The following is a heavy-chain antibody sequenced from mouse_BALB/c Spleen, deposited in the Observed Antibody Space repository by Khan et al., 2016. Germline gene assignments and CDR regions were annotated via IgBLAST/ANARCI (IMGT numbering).Heavy chain of an antibody. D-gene: IGHD1-1*02. V-gene: IGHV3-2*02. CDR3: ATPYYLFVY. CDR1: GYSITSDYA. J-gene: IGHJ3*01. CDR2: IDSSGST. Sequence: EVQLQESGPGLVKPSQSLSLTCTVTGYSITSDYAWNWIRQFPGNKLEWMGYIDSSGSTTYNPSLKNRVSITRDTSKNQIFLQLNSVTTEDTATYYGATPYYLFVYWGQGTLVTVSA.